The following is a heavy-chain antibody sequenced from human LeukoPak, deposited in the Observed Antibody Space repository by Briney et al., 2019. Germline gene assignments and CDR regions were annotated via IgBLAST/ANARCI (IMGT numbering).Heavy chain of an antibody. J-gene: IGHJ4*02. CDR2: LYSDGNT. CDR3: ARGEEPLAANTLAY. CDR1: GFTIITND. D-gene: IGHD1-14*01. Sequence: GGSLRLSCAASGFTIITNDMTWVRQAPGKGLEWVSVLYSDGNTKYADSVQGRFTISRDNSKNTLYLEMNSLSPDDTAVYYCARGEEPLAANTLAYWGQGTLVTVSS. V-gene: IGHV3-53*01.